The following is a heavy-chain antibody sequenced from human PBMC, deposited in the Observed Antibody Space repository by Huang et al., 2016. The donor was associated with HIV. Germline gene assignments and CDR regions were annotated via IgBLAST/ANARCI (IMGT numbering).Heavy chain of an antibody. CDR2: IYFTGTT. J-gene: IGHJ5*02. CDR3: ARDRITQCNGGRCYSDWSDP. CDR1: GDSISSGGYL. D-gene: IGHD2-15*01. V-gene: IGHV4-30-4*08. Sequence: QVQLQESGPGPVKPSQTLSLTCTVSGDSISSGGYLWSWIRQSPGKGLEGIGSIYFTGTTSDNPPLRSRVTMSVDTSKNQFSLRLTSVTAEDTAVYYCARDRITQCNGGRCYSDWSDPWGQGTLVIVSS.